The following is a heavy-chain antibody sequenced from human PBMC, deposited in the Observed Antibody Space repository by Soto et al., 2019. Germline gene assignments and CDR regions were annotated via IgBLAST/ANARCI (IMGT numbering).Heavy chain of an antibody. CDR3: VRTSLVVAAATREDY. CDR2: INSDGSST. D-gene: IGHD2-15*01. Sequence: EVQLVESGGGLVQPGGSLRLSCAASGFTFSSYWMHWVRQAPGKGLVWVSRINSDGSSTSYADSVKGRFTIPRDNAKTTLYLQMNSLRAEDTAVYYCVRTSLVVAAATREDYWGQGTLVTVSS. V-gene: IGHV3-74*01. CDR1: GFTFSSYW. J-gene: IGHJ4*02.